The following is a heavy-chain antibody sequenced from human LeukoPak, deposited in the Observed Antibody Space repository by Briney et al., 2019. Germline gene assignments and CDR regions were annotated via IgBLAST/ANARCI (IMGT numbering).Heavy chain of an antibody. Sequence: GGSLRLSCAVSGFTFDDYGMAWVRQAPGKGLEWVSGINWKGTTTDYADSVKGRFTISRDNAKNSLYLQMNSLRAEDTALYYCARAPVVDYFDYWGQGNLVTVSS. CDR2: INWKGTTT. D-gene: IGHD3-16*02. V-gene: IGHV3-20*04. CDR3: ARAPVVDYFDY. J-gene: IGHJ4*02. CDR1: GFTFDDYG.